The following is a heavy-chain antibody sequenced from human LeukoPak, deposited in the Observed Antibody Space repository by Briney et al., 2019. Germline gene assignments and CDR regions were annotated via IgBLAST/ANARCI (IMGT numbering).Heavy chain of an antibody. CDR2: ISAYNGNT. D-gene: IGHD5-18*01. J-gene: IGHJ4*02. CDR1: GYTFTIYG. Sequence: GASVNVSCKASGYTFTIYGISWVRQAPGQGLEWMGWISAYNGNTNYAQKLQGRVTMTTGTSTSTAYMELRSLRSDDTAVYYCARDTAMVRSFDYWGQGTLVTVSS. V-gene: IGHV1-18*01. CDR3: ARDTAMVRSFDY.